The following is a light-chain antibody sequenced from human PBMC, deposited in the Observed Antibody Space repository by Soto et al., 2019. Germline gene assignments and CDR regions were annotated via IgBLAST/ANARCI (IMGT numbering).Light chain of an antibody. CDR2: DDF. CDR3: LTRDKSLTAYV. Sequence: QTVVTQPPSVSAAPGQKVTISCSGSSSDIGNNLVSWYQQFPGSAPRLLIYDDFKRPSGIPDRFSGSKSGTSATLGITGLQTGDEADYYCLTRDKSLTAYVFGTGTKVTVL. V-gene: IGLV1-51*01. J-gene: IGLJ1*01. CDR1: SSDIGNNL.